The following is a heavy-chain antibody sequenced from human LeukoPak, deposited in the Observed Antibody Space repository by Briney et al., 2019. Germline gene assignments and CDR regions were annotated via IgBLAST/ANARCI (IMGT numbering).Heavy chain of an antibody. D-gene: IGHD2-15*01. J-gene: IGHJ4*02. CDR3: ARRYCSGGSCYGVLDY. CDR1: GGSISSYY. V-gene: IGHV4-59*01. CDR2: IYYSGST. Sequence: SETLSLTCTVSGGSISSYYWSWIRQPPGKGLEWIGYIYYSGSTNYNPSLKSRVTISVDTSKNQFSLKLSSVTAADTAVYYCARRYCSGGSCYGVLDYWGQGTLVTVSS.